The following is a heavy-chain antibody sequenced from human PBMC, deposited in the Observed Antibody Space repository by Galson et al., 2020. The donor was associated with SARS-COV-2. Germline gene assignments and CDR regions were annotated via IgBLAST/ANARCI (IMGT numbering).Heavy chain of an antibody. CDR1: AFTFSNYG. V-gene: IGHV3-30*02. CDR3: AKEGAQSHKWNYMDV. J-gene: IGHJ6*03. D-gene: IGHD1-26*01. Sequence: GGSLRLSCAASAFTFSNYGMHWVRQAPGKGLEWVAFIQYDENYKYYADSVKGRFTISRDNSKNTLFLQMNSLRVEDTAVYYCAKEGAQSHKWNYMDVWGQGTTVTVSS. CDR2: IQYDENYK.